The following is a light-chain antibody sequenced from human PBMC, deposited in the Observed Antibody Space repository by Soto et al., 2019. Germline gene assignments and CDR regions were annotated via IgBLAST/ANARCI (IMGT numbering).Light chain of an antibody. J-gene: IGKJ1*01. CDR2: KAS. CDR3: QQYNSYWT. CDR1: QSISNL. V-gene: IGKV1-5*03. Sequence: DIQMTQSPSTLSASVGDRVTSTCRASQSISNLLACYQQKPGKAPKLLIYKASSLESGVSFRFSGSRSGTAFTLTISRLQTDDFATYYCQQYNSYWTFGQGTKVEIK.